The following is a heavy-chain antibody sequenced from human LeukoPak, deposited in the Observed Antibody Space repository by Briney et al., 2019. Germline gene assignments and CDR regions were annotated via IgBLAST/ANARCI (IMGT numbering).Heavy chain of an antibody. D-gene: IGHD3-9*01. V-gene: IGHV3-7*01. J-gene: IGHJ4*02. CDR3: ARSGKIYFDWLLDY. CDR1: GFTFSNYW. CDR2: IKQDRSEK. Sequence: GGSLRLSCAASGFTFSNYWMSWVRQAPGKGLEWVANIKQDRSEKYYVDSVKGRFTISRDNAKNSLYLQMNSLRAEDTAVYYCARSGKIYFDWLLDYWGQGTLVTVSS.